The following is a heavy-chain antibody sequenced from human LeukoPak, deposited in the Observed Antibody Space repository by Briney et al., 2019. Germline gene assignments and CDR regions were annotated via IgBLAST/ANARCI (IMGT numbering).Heavy chain of an antibody. Sequence: PSETLSLTCAVYGGSFSGYYWSWIRQPPGKGLEWIGEINHSGSTNYNPSLKSRVTISVDTSKNQFSLKLSSVTAADTAVYYCATQYSSSWYFKAYLDYWGQGTLVTVSS. CDR1: GGSFSGYY. D-gene: IGHD6-13*01. J-gene: IGHJ4*02. CDR3: ATQYSSSWYFKAYLDY. CDR2: INHSGST. V-gene: IGHV4-34*01.